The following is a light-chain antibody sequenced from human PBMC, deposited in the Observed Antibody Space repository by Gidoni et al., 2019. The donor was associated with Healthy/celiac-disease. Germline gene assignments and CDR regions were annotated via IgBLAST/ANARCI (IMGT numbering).Light chain of an antibody. V-gene: IGKV3-20*01. CDR3: QQYGSSPYS. Sequence: IVFTHPPGTLSLSPGERATISCRASQSVSSSYLAWYQQKPGQAPRLLIYGASSRATGIPDRFSGSGSGTDFTLTISRLEPEDFAVYYCQQYGSSPYSFGQGTKLEIK. CDR2: GAS. J-gene: IGKJ2*03. CDR1: QSVSSSY.